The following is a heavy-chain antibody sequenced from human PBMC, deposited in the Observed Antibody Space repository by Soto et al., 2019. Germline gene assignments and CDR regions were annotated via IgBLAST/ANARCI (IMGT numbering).Heavy chain of an antibody. CDR2: IYTSGST. J-gene: IGHJ4*02. V-gene: IGHV4-4*07. D-gene: IGHD4-4*01. Sequence: SETLSLTCTVSGGSISSYYWSWIRQPAGKGLEWIGCIYTSGSTNYNPSLKSRVTMSVDTSKNQFSLKLSSVTAADTAVYYCARDFTVTTGMYYFDYWGQGTLVTVSS. CDR1: GGSISSYY. CDR3: ARDFTVTTGMYYFDY.